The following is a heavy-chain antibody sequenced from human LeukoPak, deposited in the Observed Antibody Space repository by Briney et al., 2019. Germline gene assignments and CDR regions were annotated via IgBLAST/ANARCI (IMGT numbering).Heavy chain of an antibody. CDR1: GFTFSSYS. CDR3: ARDRADGYNYGDYFDN. J-gene: IGHJ4*02. Sequence: GGSLRLSCAASGFTFSSYSMNWVRQAPGKGLEWISYINGSSSIIFYADSVKGRFTISRDNSKNTVYLQMDSLRAEDTAVYYCARDRADGYNYGDYFDNWGQGTLVTVSS. CDR2: INGSSSII. D-gene: IGHD5-18*01. V-gene: IGHV3-48*01.